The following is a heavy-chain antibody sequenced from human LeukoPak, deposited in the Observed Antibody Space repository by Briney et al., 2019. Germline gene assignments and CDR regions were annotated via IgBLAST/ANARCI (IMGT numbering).Heavy chain of an antibody. J-gene: IGHJ3*02. CDR1: GFTFSSYG. D-gene: IGHD1-26*01. V-gene: IGHV3-30*19. CDR2: ISYDGSNK. CDR3: ARAGGGSYKVGAFDI. Sequence: PGGSLRLSCAASGFTFSSYGMHWVRQAPGKGLEWVAVISYDGSNKYYADSVKGRFTISRDNSKNTLYLQMNSLRAEDTAVYYCARAGGGSYKVGAFDIWGQGTMVTVSS.